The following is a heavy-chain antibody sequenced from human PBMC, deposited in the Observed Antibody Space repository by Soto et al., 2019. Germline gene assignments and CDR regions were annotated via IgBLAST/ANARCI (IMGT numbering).Heavy chain of an antibody. V-gene: IGHV4-4*07. CDR2: IYPSGST. Sequence: SETLSLTCTVSGGSISSDYWSWIRQPAGKGLEWIGRIYPSGSTNYNPSLKSRVTMSVDTSKNEFSLKLSSVTAADTAVYYCETGRSEAAGIFESWGQGALVTVSS. D-gene: IGHD6-13*01. CDR1: GGSISSDY. CDR3: ETGRSEAAGIFES. J-gene: IGHJ4*02.